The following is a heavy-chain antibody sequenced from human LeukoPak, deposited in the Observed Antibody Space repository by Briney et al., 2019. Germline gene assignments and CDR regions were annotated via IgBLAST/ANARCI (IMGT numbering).Heavy chain of an antibody. CDR1: GFTFSSYA. J-gene: IGHJ4*02. V-gene: IGHV3-23*01. Sequence: GGSLRLSCAASGFTFSSYAMSWVRQAPGKGLEWVSAISGSGGSIYHAESVRGRFTISRDNSKNTVYLQMNSLRAEDTAVYYCAKPITMIVGCPSRWGQGTLVTVSS. CDR3: AKPITMIVGCPSR. D-gene: IGHD3-22*01. CDR2: ISGSGGSI.